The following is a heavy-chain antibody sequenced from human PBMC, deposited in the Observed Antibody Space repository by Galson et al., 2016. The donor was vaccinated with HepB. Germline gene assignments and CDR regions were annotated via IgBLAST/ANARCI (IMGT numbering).Heavy chain of an antibody. CDR2: TSYGG. CDR1: GFTFSSHA. D-gene: IGHD3-10*01. Sequence: SLRLSCAASGFTFSSHAMHWVRQAPGKGLEWVAVTSYGGSYADSVKGRFTISRDNSKNTLYLQMDSLRPEDTAVYYCARSMIQGAPANVDYWGQGTLVTVSS. CDR3: ARSMIQGAPANVDY. J-gene: IGHJ4*02. V-gene: IGHV3-30*04.